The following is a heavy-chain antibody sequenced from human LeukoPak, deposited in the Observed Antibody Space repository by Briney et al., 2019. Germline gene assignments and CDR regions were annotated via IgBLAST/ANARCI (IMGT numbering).Heavy chain of an antibody. CDR3: AKDAPGRSKNDY. Sequence: GGSLRLSCAASGFTFSSYAMSWVRQAPGKGLEWVSAIGGTGVSTYYADSVKGRFTVSRDNSKNTLYLQMNSLRAEDTAVYYGAKDAPGRSKNDYGGQGTLVPVS. CDR1: GFTFSSYA. J-gene: IGHJ4*02. CDR2: IGGTGVST. D-gene: IGHD4-11*01. V-gene: IGHV3-23*01.